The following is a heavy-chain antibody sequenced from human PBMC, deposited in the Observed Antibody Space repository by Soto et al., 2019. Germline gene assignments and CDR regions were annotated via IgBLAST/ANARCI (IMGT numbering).Heavy chain of an antibody. J-gene: IGHJ6*02. D-gene: IGHD3-3*01. CDR3: ASSRITIFGVVTPGDFNRYGMDV. CDR1: GGTFSRYS. V-gene: IGHV1-69*13. Sequence: SVKVSCKASGGTFSRYSISWVRQAPGQGLEWMGGIIPIFGTANYAQKFQGRVTITADESTSTAYMELSSLRSEDTAVYYCASSRITIFGVVTPGDFNRYGMDVWGQGTTVTVSS. CDR2: IIPIFGTA.